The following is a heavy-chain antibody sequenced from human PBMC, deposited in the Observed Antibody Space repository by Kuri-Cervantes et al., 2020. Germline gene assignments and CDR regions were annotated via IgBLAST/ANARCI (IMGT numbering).Heavy chain of an antibody. D-gene: IGHD4-17*01. V-gene: IGHV3-30*19. CDR3: ARDRHYGDYVIPPGGALDI. CDR2: ISYDGSNK. CDR1: GFTFSSYG. Sequence: GESLKFSCAASGFTFSSYGMHWVRQAPGKGLEWVAVISYDGSNKYYTDSVKGRFTISRDNSKNSLYLQMNSLRAEDTAVYYCARDRHYGDYVIPPGGALDIWGQGTMVTVSS. J-gene: IGHJ3*02.